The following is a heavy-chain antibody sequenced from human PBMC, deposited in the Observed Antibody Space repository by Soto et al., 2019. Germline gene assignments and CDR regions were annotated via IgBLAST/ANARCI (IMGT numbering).Heavy chain of an antibody. CDR1: GFTFSRSG. CDR3: ASSIPVGDILPDPWNMDI. J-gene: IGHJ6*02. D-gene: IGHD2-21*01. V-gene: IGHV1-18*04. CDR2: ISVYNGDS. Sequence: QLFQSGGEVKKPGASVKVACKAAGFTFSRSGFSWVRQAPGQGLEWMGWISVYNGDSKIAQTFQDKVTLTTDTSATTAYMELTTLRSDDTAVYYCASSIPVGDILPDPWNMDIWGQGTT.